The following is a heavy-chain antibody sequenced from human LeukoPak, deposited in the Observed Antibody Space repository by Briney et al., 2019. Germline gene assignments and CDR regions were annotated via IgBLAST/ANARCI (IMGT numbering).Heavy chain of an antibody. V-gene: IGHV5-51*01. Sequence: GESLKISCKGSGYSFTSYWISWVRQMPGKGLEWMGIIYPGDSDTRYSPPFQGQVTISADKSISTAYLQWSSLKASDTAMYYCGCLQDYGSDNWFDPWGQGTLVTVSS. CDR3: GCLQDYGSDNWFDP. CDR2: IYPGDSDT. D-gene: IGHD3-10*01. J-gene: IGHJ5*02. CDR1: GYSFTSYW.